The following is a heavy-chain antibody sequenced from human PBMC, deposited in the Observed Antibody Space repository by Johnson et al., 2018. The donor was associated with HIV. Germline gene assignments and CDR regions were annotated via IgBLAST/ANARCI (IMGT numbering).Heavy chain of an antibody. Sequence: EKLVESGGVLVQPGGSLRLSCAASGFTVSSNYMSWVRQAPGKGLEWVSAIGTAGDTYYPGSVKGRFTISRDNSKNMLYLQMNSLRAEDTAVYYFARDGGSTWCDAFDILGQGTMVTVSS. CDR2: IGTAGDT. CDR1: GFTVSSNY. D-gene: IGHD1-26*01. CDR3: ARDGGSTWCDAFDI. V-gene: IGHV3-66*02. J-gene: IGHJ3*02.